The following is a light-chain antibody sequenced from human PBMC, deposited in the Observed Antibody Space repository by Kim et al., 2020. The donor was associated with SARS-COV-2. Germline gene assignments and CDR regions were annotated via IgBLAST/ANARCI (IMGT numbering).Light chain of an antibody. J-gene: IGLJ3*02. CDR3: ETWDRNTRV. V-gene: IGLV4-60*03. CDR1: SGHSSNI. CDR2: LEGSGSY. Sequence: QPVLTQASSASASPGSSVKLTCTLSSGHSSNIIAWHQQQPGKAPRYLMKLEGSGSYNKGSGVPDRFSGSSSGADRYLTISNLQSEDEADYYCETWDRNTRVFGGGTQLTVL.